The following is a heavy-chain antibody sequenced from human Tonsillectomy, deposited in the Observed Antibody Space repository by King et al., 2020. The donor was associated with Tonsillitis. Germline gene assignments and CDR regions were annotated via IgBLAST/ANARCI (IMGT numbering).Heavy chain of an antibody. Sequence: LTWIRQPPGKGLEWIGNIYYSGNTYYKPSLKSRVTISVDTSKNQFSLEMNSVTAADTAVYYCARPSLRNGPPDYWGHGTLVTVSS. J-gene: IGHJ4*01. D-gene: IGHD1-1*01. CDR3: ARPSLRNGPPDY. CDR2: IYYSGNT. V-gene: IGHV4-30-4*08.